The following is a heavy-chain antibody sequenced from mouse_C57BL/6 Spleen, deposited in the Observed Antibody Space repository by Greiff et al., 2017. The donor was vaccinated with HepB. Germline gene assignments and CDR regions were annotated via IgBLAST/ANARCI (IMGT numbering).Heavy chain of an antibody. Sequence: QVQLQQPGAELVMPGASVKLSCKASGYTFTSYWMHWVKQRPGQGLEWIGEIDPSDSYTNYNQKFKGKSTLTVDKSSSTAYMQLSSLTSEDSAVYYCARRELPLYAIDYWGQGTSVTVSS. V-gene: IGHV1-69*01. CDR2: IDPSDSYT. CDR3: ARRELPLYAIDY. D-gene: IGHD2-12*01. CDR1: GYTFTSYW. J-gene: IGHJ4*01.